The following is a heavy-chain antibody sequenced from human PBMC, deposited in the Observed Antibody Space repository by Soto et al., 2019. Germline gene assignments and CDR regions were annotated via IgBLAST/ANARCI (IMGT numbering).Heavy chain of an antibody. J-gene: IGHJ4*02. CDR3: AKDPRGRYLVTRIHPHLY. D-gene: IGHD1-26*01. V-gene: IGHV3-30*04. Sequence: PGGSLRLSCSASGFTFSSYAMHWVRQAPGKGLEWVSAISDSGGNKYYADSVKGRFTISRDNSKKTLYLQMNSLRAEDTAVYYCAKDPRGRYLVTRIHPHLYWGQGTLVTVSS. CDR1: GFTFSSYA. CDR2: ISDSGGNK.